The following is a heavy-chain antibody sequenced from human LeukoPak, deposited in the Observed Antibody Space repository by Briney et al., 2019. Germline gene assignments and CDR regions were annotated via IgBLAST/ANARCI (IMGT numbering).Heavy chain of an antibody. CDR1: GYTLTRYY. Sequence: ASVTVSYMTSGYTLTRYYMYWVRQAPGQGLEWMGWLNPNSGGTSYEQKFQGRVTMTRDTSTSTAFMELTSLTSDDTAVYYCARQLDVGGYFDYWGQGTLVTVSS. D-gene: IGHD3-16*01. CDR2: LNPNSGGT. J-gene: IGHJ4*02. CDR3: ARQLDVGGYFDY. V-gene: IGHV1-2*02.